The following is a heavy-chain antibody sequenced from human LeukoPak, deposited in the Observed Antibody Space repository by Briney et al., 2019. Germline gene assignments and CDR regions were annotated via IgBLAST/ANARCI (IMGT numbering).Heavy chain of an antibody. V-gene: IGHV3-43*01. D-gene: IGHD3-10*01. J-gene: IGHJ6*03. CDR3: ARDNYYGYDYYYMDV. CDR1: GFTFYDYT. Sequence: GGSLRLSCAASGFTFYDYTMHWVRQAPGKGLEWVSLISWDGGSTYYADSVKGRFAISRDNAKNSLYLQMNSLRAEDTAVYYCARDNYYGYDYYYMDVWGKGATVTVSS. CDR2: ISWDGGST.